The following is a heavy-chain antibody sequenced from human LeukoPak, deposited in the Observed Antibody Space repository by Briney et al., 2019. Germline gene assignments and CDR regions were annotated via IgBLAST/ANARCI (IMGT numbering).Heavy chain of an antibody. CDR2: ISGSGVAT. D-gene: IGHD6-13*01. Sequence: GGSLRLSCAASGFTFSSYAVSWVRQAPGKGLEWVSSISGSGVATYSADSVKGWFTISRDNSKNTLYLQMNSLRAEDTAVYYCAKDWGYSSSQGYYFDYWGQGTVVTFSS. CDR1: GFTFSSYA. CDR3: AKDWGYSSSQGYYFDY. V-gene: IGHV3-23*01. J-gene: IGHJ4*02.